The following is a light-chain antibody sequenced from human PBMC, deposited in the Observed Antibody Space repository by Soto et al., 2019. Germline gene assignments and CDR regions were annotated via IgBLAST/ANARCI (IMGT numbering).Light chain of an antibody. J-gene: IGKJ3*01. CDR3: QQYTTYSGT. Sequence: DIQMTQSPSTLSASVGDRVTITCRASQSISTWLAWYQQKPGTAPKLLLYRASNLESGVPSRFGGSGSGTEFTLTISSLQPDDFATYYCQQYTTYSGTCGPGTKVDIK. CDR1: QSISTW. CDR2: RAS. V-gene: IGKV1-5*03.